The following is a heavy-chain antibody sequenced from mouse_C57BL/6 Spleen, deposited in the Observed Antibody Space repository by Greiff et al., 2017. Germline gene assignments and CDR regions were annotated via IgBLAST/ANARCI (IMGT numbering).Heavy chain of an antibody. CDR3: ARDDGYYPLFAMDY. CDR1: GYAFSSSW. Sequence: VKLQESGPELVKPGASVKISCKASGYAFSSSWMNWVKQRPGKGLEWIGRIYPGDGDTNYNGKFKGKATLTADKSSSTAYMQLSSLTSEDSAVYFCARDDGYYPLFAMDYWGQGTSVTVSS. CDR2: IYPGDGDT. J-gene: IGHJ4*01. D-gene: IGHD2-3*01. V-gene: IGHV1-82*01.